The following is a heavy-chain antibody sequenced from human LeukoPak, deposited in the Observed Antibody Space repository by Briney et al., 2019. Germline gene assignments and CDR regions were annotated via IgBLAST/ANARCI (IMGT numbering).Heavy chain of an antibody. Sequence: GGSLRLSCAASGFTFSNCAMHWVRQAPGKGLEWVAVISYDGSDKYYADSVKGRFTISRDDSKSTLYVQMNSLRAEDTAVYYCARPRDGYTRGAFDYWGQGTLVTVSS. CDR1: GFTFSNCA. D-gene: IGHD5-24*01. J-gene: IGHJ4*02. CDR3: ARPRDGYTRGAFDY. CDR2: ISYDGSDK. V-gene: IGHV3-30-3*01.